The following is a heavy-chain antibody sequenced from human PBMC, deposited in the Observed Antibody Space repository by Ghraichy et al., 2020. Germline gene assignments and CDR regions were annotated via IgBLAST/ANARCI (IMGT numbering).Heavy chain of an antibody. CDR1: GYTLTELS. J-gene: IGHJ4*02. CDR3: ATRDYGGNLGTFDY. V-gene: IGHV1-24*01. CDR2: FDPEDGET. D-gene: IGHD4-23*01. Sequence: ASVKVSCKVSGYTLTELSMHWVRQAPGKGLEWMGGFDPEDGETIYAQKFQGRVTMTEDTSTDTAYMELSSLRSEDTAVYYCATRDYGGNLGTFDYWGQGTLVTVSS.